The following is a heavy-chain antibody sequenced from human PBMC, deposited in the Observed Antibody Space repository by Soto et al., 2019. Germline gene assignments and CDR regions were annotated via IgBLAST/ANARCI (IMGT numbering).Heavy chain of an antibody. V-gene: IGHV4-30-4*01. D-gene: IGHD3-10*01. CDR2: IYYSGST. CDR1: GGSISSGDYY. Sequence: QVQLQESGPGLVKPSQTLSLTCTVSGGSISSGDYYWSWIRQPPGKGLEWIGYIYYSGSTYYNPSLKSRVTISVDTSKNQFSLKLSSVTAADTAVYFCARVGGFGATTIDYWGQGTLVTVSS. CDR3: ARVGGFGATTIDY. J-gene: IGHJ4*02.